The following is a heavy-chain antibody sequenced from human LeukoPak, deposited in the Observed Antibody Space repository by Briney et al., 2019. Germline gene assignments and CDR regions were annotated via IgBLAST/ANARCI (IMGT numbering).Heavy chain of an antibody. J-gene: IGHJ4*02. D-gene: IGHD3-9*01. CDR2: ISYDGSNK. Sequence: GGSLRLSCAASGFTFSSYAMHWVRQAPGKGLEWVAVISYDGSNKYYAGSVKGRFTISRDNSKNTLYLQMNSLRAEDTAVYYCARDCKWKYYDILTDWFDYWGQGTLVTVSS. CDR1: GFTFSSYA. V-gene: IGHV3-30*04. CDR3: ARDCKWKYYDILTDWFDY.